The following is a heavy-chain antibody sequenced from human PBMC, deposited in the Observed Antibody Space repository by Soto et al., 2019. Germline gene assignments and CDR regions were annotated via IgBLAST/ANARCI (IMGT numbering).Heavy chain of an antibody. V-gene: IGHV1-69*01. CDR2: IIPIFGTA. J-gene: IGHJ4*02. D-gene: IGHD3-10*01. CDR1: GGTFSSYA. CDR3: ARDSPGELLSYFDY. Sequence: QVQLVQSGAEVKKPGSSVKVSCKASGGTFSSYAISWVRQAPGQGLEWMGGIIPIFGTANYAQKFQGRVTITADESTSTAYMELSSLRSEDTAVYYCARDSPGELLSYFDYWGQGTLVTVSS.